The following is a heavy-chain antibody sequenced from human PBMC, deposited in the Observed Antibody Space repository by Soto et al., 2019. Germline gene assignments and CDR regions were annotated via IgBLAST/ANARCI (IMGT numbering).Heavy chain of an antibody. CDR1: GFTFSSYA. J-gene: IGHJ5*02. D-gene: IGHD4-4*01. CDR3: ANLLAYSKTAGGWFDP. CDR2: ISGSGGST. V-gene: IGHV3-23*01. Sequence: GGSLRLSCAASGFTFSSYAMSWVRQAPGKGLEWVSAISGSGGSTYYADSVKGRFTISRDNSKNTLYLQMNSLRAEDTAVYYCANLLAYSKTAGGWFDPWGQGTLVTVSS.